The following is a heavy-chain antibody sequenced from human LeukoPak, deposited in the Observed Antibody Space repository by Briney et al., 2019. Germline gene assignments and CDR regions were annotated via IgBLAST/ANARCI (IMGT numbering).Heavy chain of an antibody. D-gene: IGHD4-17*01. CDR1: GYSFTSYW. CDR3: ARPLETPDYGDYYLDY. Sequence: PGEFLKISCKGSGYSFTSYWIGWVRPMPGKGLGWMGIIYPGDSDTRYSPSFQGQVTISADKSISTAYLQWSSLKASDTAMYYCARPLETPDYGDYYLDYWGQGTLVTVSS. V-gene: IGHV5-51*01. CDR2: IYPGDSDT. J-gene: IGHJ4*02.